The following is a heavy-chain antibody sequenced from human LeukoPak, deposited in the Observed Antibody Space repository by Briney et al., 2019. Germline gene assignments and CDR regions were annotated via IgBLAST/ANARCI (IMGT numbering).Heavy chain of an antibody. V-gene: IGHV3-30-3*01. CDR3: ARVAFPQGGSSYYSDY. Sequence: GRSLRLSCAASGFTFSSYAMHWVRQAPGKGLEWVAVISYDGSNKYYADSVKGRFTISRDNSKNTLYLQMNSLRAEDTAVYYCARVAFPQGGSSYYSDYWGQGTLVTVSS. J-gene: IGHJ4*02. D-gene: IGHD2-15*01. CDR1: GFTFSSYA. CDR2: ISYDGSNK.